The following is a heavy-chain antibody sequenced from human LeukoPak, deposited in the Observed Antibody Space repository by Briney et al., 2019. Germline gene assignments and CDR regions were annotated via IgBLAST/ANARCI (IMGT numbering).Heavy chain of an antibody. CDR3: AKDKDPWKSTSISDFEY. Sequence: PGGSLRLSCAASGFTFSTYGMHWFRQAPGKGLEWVAFIRYDGSNKYYGDSVKGRFTISRDNSKNTLYLQMNSLRAEDTAVYFCAKDKDPWKSTSISDFEYWGQGTLVTVSS. CDR1: GFTFSTYG. V-gene: IGHV3-30*02. CDR2: IRYDGSNK. J-gene: IGHJ4*02. D-gene: IGHD1-1*01.